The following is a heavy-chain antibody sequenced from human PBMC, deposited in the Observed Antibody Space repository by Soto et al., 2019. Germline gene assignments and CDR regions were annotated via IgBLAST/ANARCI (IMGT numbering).Heavy chain of an antibody. CDR1: GFTFSSYS. D-gene: IGHD4-17*01. CDR3: ARATVTTGRIGDFDM. Sequence: EVQLVESGGGLVKPGGSLRLSCAASGFTFSSYSMNWVRQAPGKGLEWVSSINSSSSYINYADSVKGRFTISRDNAKNSLYLQTNSLRAEDTAVYYCARATVTTGRIGDFDMWGQGTMVTASS. J-gene: IGHJ3*02. V-gene: IGHV3-21*01. CDR2: INSSSSYI.